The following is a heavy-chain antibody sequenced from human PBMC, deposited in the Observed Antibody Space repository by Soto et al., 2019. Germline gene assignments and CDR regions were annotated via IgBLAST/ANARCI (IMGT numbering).Heavy chain of an antibody. CDR3: VREFSGGYFDY. V-gene: IGHV1-46*01. CDR2: INCGGGGT. CDR1: GYTFTNYY. D-gene: IGHD3-10*01. J-gene: IGHJ4*02. Sequence: GASVKVSCKASGYTFTNYYMHWVRQAPGQGLEWVGIINCGGGGTNYAQKFQGRVIMTRDTSTNTVYMDLSSLRSEDTAVYYCVREFSGGYFDYWGQGILVTVSS.